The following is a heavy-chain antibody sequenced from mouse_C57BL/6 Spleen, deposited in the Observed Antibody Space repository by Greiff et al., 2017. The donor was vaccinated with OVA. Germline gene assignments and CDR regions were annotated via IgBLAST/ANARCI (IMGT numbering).Heavy chain of an antibody. CDR3: ARDGSSPWYFDV. Sequence: VQLQESGPELVKPGASVKISCKASGYAFSSSWMNWVKQRPGKGLEWIGRIYPGDGDTNYNGKFKGKATLTADKSSSTAYMQLSSLTSEDSAVYFCARDGSSPWYFDVWGTGTTVTVSS. CDR2: IYPGDGDT. CDR1: GYAFSSSW. J-gene: IGHJ1*03. V-gene: IGHV1-82*01. D-gene: IGHD1-1*01.